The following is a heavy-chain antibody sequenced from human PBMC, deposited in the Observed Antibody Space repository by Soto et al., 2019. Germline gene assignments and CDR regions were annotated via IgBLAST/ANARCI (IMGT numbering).Heavy chain of an antibody. J-gene: IGHJ4*02. Sequence: QVQLVQSGPEVKKPGASVKVSCKTSGYTFTSYGISWVRQAPGQGLEWMGWITTDKGKTTYAQKFQGRVAMTTDTSTCTAYMQLRSVRSDYTAVYYCATRSPAFDYWGQGTLVTVSS. CDR3: ATRSPAFDY. CDR1: GYTFTSYG. CDR2: ITTDKGKT. V-gene: IGHV1-18*01.